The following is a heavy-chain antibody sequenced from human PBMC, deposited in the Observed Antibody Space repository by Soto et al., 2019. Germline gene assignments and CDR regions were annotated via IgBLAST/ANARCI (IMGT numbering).Heavy chain of an antibody. D-gene: IGHD5-12*01. CDR3: ARDQGYVVD. CDR2: INTDNGDA. V-gene: IGHV1-3*04. CDR1: GYTFTSYS. J-gene: IGHJ1*01. Sequence: QVQLVQSGAEVKKPGASVKVSCKASGYTFTSYSIHWVRQAPGQGLEWIGWINTDNGDAKYSQKFQGRVTVTSDTSATTAYVEVSSLRSEDTAVYYCARDQGYVVDWGLGTLVTFSS.